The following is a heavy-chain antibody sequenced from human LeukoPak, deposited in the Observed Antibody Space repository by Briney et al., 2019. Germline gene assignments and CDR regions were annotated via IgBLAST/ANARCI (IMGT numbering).Heavy chain of an antibody. D-gene: IGHD1-26*01. Sequence: AGSLRLSCAASGFTFSSYGMSWLRQAPGKGLEWVSAINGNGGGTYYADSVHGRFTISRDNSKNTLFLEMNSLRVEDTAVYYCAKESSGSSPDYWGQGTLVTVSS. CDR3: AKESSGSSPDY. J-gene: IGHJ4*02. CDR2: INGNGGGT. V-gene: IGHV3-23*01. CDR1: GFTFSSYG.